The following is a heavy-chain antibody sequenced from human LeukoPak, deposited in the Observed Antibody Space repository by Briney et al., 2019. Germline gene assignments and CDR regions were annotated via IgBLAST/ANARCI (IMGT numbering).Heavy chain of an antibody. J-gene: IGHJ5*02. D-gene: IGHD6-19*01. V-gene: IGHV5-51*01. CDR2: IYPGDSDT. CDR1: GYSFTSYW. Sequence: GESLKISCKGSGYSFTSYWIGWVRQMPGKGLEWMGIIYPGDSDTRYSPSFQGQVTISADKSISTAYLQWSSLKAPDTAMYYCARKQIAVAGFFDPWGQGTLVTVSS. CDR3: ARKQIAVAGFFDP.